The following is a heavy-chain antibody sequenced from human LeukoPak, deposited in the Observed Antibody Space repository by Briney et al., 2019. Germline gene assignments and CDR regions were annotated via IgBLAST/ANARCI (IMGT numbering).Heavy chain of an antibody. CDR2: IYSGDSDT. V-gene: IGHV5-51*01. J-gene: IGHJ4*02. CDR3: ARRYYGSGSYNFDY. D-gene: IGHD3-10*01. CDR1: GYSFTSYW. Sequence: GESLKISCRGSGYSFTSYWNGWGRQMPGKGLEWMGIIYSGDSDTRYSPSFQGQVTISADKSNSTAYLQWSSLKASDTAMYYCARRYYGSGSYNFDYWGQGTLVTVSS.